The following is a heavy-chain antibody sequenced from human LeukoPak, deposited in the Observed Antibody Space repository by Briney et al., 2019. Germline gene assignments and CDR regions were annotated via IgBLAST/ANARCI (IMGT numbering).Heavy chain of an antibody. CDR2: ISAYNGNT. V-gene: IGHV1-18*01. Sequence: ASVKVSCKASGYTFTSYGISWVRQAPGQGLEWMGWISAYNGNTNYAQKLQGRVTMTTDTSTSTAYMELRSLRSDDTAVYYCARADPVLRYFDWLPNPFDYWGQGTLVTVSS. CDR3: ARADPVLRYFDWLPNPFDY. J-gene: IGHJ4*02. D-gene: IGHD3-9*01. CDR1: GYTFTSYG.